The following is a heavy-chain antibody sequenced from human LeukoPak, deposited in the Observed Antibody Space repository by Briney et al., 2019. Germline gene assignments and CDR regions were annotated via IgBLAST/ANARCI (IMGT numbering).Heavy chain of an antibody. D-gene: IGHD3-16*01. V-gene: IGHV4-4*02. CDR3: ARNGGYHLDH. J-gene: IGHJ4*02. Sequence: PSGTLSLTCAVSGGSISSGNWWSWVRQPPGKGLEWIGEIYHRENPNYNPSLNSRVTISVDKSKNQFSLRLSSVTAADTAVYYCARNGGYHLDHWGQGILVTVSS. CDR2: IYHRENP. CDR1: GGSISSGNW.